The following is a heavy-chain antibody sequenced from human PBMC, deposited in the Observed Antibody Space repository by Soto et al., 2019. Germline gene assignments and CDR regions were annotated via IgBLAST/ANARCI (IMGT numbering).Heavy chain of an antibody. CDR3: ARQIPAAIGYYGMDV. V-gene: IGHV1-46*01. D-gene: IGHD2-2*02. CDR1: GFAFITYY. CDR2: INPSGGDT. Sequence: ASVKVSCKXSGFAFITYYMHWVRQAPGQGLEWVGTINPSGGDTSYAQKFQGRVTMTRDTSTNTLYMEISSLRSEDTAVYYCARQIPAAIGYYGMDVWGQGTTVTVSS. J-gene: IGHJ6*02.